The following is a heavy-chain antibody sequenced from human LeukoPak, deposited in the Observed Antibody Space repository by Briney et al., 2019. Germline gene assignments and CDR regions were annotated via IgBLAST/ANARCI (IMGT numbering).Heavy chain of an antibody. V-gene: IGHV1-18*01. J-gene: IGHJ5*02. CDR3: ARVVVTYYYDSSGYSWFDP. CDR1: GYTFTCYG. D-gene: IGHD3-22*01. CDR2: ISAYNGNT. Sequence: ASVKVCCKASGYTFTCYGISWVRQAPGQGVEWMGWISAYNGNTNYAQKLQGRVTMTTDTSTSTAYMELRSLRSDDTAVYYCARVVVTYYYDSSGYSWFDPWGQGTLVTVSS.